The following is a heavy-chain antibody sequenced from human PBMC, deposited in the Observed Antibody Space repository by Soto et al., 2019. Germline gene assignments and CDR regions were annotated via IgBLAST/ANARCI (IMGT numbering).Heavy chain of an antibody. D-gene: IGHD2-15*01. V-gene: IGHV1-18*01. CDR2: ISAYNGNT. Sequence: ASVKVSCKASGYTFTSYGISWVRQAPGQGLEWMGWISAYNGNTNYAQKLQGRVTMTTDTSTSTAYMELRSLRSDDTAVYYCAVGCSGGSCPGDFDYWGQGTLVTVSS. J-gene: IGHJ4*02. CDR1: GYTFTSYG. CDR3: AVGCSGGSCPGDFDY.